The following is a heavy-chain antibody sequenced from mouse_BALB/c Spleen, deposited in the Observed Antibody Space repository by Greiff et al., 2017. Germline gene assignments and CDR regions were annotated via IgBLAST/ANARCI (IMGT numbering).Heavy chain of an antibody. CDR3: RAFAY. CDR2: IDPETGGT. V-gene: IGHV1-15*01. CDR1: GYTFTDYE. J-gene: IGHJ3*01. Sequence: QVQLQQSGAELVRPGASVTLSCKASGYTFTDYEMHWVKQTPVHGLEWIGAIDPETGGTAYNQKFKGKATLTADKSSSTAYMELRSLTSEDSAVYYCRAFAYWGQGTLVTVSA.